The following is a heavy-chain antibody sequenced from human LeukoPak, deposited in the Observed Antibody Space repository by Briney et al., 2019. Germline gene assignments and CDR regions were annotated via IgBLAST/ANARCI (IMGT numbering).Heavy chain of an antibody. V-gene: IGHV4-61*02. CDR2: IYTSGST. CDR1: GGSISSGSYY. Sequence: SETLSLTCTVSGGSISSGSYYWSWFRQPADKGLEWIGRIYTSGSTYYNPSLKSRVTISADTSKNQFSLNVSSVTAADTAVYYCARDGLGATTALSDYWGQGTLVTVSS. CDR3: ARDGLGATTALSDY. D-gene: IGHD1-26*01. J-gene: IGHJ4*02.